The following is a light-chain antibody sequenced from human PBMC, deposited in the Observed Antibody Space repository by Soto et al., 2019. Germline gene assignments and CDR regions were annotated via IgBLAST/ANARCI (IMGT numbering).Light chain of an antibody. J-gene: IGKJ2*01. CDR1: QSVSSN. Sequence: EIVMTQSPATLSVSPGERATLSCRASQSVSSNLAWYQQKPGQAPRLLIYGASTRATGIPARFSGSGSGTEFTLSLCSLQSEDFAVYYCQQYNNWPLYTCGQGTKVDIK. V-gene: IGKV3-15*01. CDR3: QQYNNWPLYT. CDR2: GAS.